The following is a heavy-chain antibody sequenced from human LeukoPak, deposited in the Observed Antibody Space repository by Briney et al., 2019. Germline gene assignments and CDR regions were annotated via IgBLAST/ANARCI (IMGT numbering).Heavy chain of an antibody. CDR1: GGSISSSSYY. D-gene: IGHD6-19*01. Sequence: PSETLSLTYTVSGGSISSSSYYWGWIRQPPGKGLAWIGSIYYSGSTYYNPSLKSRVTISVDTSKNQFSLKLSSVTAADTAVYYCARLLYSSGWFPYFDYWGQGTLVTVSS. CDR2: IYYSGST. CDR3: ARLLYSSGWFPYFDY. V-gene: IGHV4-39*01. J-gene: IGHJ4*02.